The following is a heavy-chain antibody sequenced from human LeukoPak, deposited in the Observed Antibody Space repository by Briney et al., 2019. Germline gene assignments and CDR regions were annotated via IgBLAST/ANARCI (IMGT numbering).Heavy chain of an antibody. D-gene: IGHD6-19*01. Sequence: PGGSLRLSCAASGFTFSNAWMSWVRQAPGKGLEWVGRIKSKTDGGTTGYAAPVKGRFTISRDDSKNTLYLQMNSLKTEDTAVYYCTTDSVAGTLDYWGQGTLVTVSS. CDR3: TTDSVAGTLDY. CDR2: IKSKTDGGTT. V-gene: IGHV3-15*01. CDR1: GFTFSNAW. J-gene: IGHJ4*02.